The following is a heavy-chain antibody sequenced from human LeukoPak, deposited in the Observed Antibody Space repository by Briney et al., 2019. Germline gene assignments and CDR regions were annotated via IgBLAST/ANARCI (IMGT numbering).Heavy chain of an antibody. CDR2: IIPIFGTA. CDR1: GGTFSSYA. V-gene: IGHV1-69*05. D-gene: IGHD6-19*01. Sequence: GASMKVSCKASGGTFSSYAISWVRQAPGQGLEWMGRIIPIFGTANYAQKFQGRVTITTDESTSTAYMGLSSLRSEDTAVYYCARGAANGYSSFDYWGQGTLVTVSS. CDR3: ARGAANGYSSFDY. J-gene: IGHJ4*02.